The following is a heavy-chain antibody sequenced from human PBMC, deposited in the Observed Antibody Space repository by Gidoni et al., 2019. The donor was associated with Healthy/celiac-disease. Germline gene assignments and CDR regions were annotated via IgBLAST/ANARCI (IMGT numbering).Heavy chain of an antibody. J-gene: IGHJ4*02. CDR2: IYYSGST. D-gene: IGHD6-19*01. CDR3: ASPGEYSSGWYDY. Sequence: QLQLQESGPGLVKPSETLSLTCTVPGGSISSSSYYWGWIRQPPGKGLEWIGSIYYSGSTYYNPSLKSRVTISVDTSKNQFSLKLSSVTAADTAVYYCASPGEYSSGWYDYWGQGTLVTVSS. CDR1: GGSISSSSYY. V-gene: IGHV4-39*01.